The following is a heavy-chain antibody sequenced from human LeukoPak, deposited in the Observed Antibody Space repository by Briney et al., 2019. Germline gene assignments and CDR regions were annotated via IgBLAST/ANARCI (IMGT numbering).Heavy chain of an antibody. CDR1: GYTFTGYY. Sequence: ASVKVSCKASGYTFTGYYMHWVRQAPGQGLEWMGWINSNSGGTNYAQKFQGGVTMTRDTSISTAYMELSRLRSDDTAVYYCKRGYYDSSGFLDAFDIWGQGTMVTVSS. V-gene: IGHV1-2*02. D-gene: IGHD3-22*01. J-gene: IGHJ3*02. CDR2: INSNSGGT. CDR3: KRGYYDSSGFLDAFDI.